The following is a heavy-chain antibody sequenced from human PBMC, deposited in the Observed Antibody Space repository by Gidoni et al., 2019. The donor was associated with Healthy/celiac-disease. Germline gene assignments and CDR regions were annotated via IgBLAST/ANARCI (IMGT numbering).Heavy chain of an antibody. D-gene: IGHD6-13*01. CDR1: GFTFSSYS. J-gene: IGHJ4*02. V-gene: IGHV3-21*01. CDR3: AIVGIAAAGPISPYDY. CDR2: ISSSSSYI. Sequence: EVQLVESGGGLVKPGGSLRLSCAASGFTFSSYSMNWVRQAPGKGLEWFSSISSSSSYIYYADSVKGRFTISRDNAKNSLYLQMNSLRAEDTAVYYCAIVGIAAAGPISPYDYWGQGTLVTVSS.